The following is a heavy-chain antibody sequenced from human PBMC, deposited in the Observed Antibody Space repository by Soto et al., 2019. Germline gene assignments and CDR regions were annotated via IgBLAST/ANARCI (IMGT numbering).Heavy chain of an antibody. J-gene: IGHJ4*02. CDR3: AAVAGTDERCSPARFDY. V-gene: IGHV3-66*01. CDR2: IYSGGST. CDR1: GFTVSSNY. D-gene: IGHD6-19*01. Sequence: EVQLVESGGGLVQPGGSLRLSCAASGFTVSSNYMSWVRQAPGKGLEWVSVIYSGGSTYYADSVKGRFTISRYNSKHTLDLQMTSLRAEDTAVYYCAAVAGTDERCSPARFDYWGQGTLVTVSS.